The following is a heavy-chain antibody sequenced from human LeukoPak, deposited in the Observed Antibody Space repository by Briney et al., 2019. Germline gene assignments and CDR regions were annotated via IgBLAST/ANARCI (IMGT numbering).Heavy chain of an antibody. J-gene: IGHJ5*02. CDR1: GYTFTGYY. CDR3: ARGAPRITGTRRWFDP. V-gene: IGHV1-2*02. Sequence: ASVKVSCKASGYTFTGYYMHWVRQAPGQGLEWMGWINPNSGGTNYAQKFQGRVTMTRDTSISTAYMELSRLRSDDTAVYYCARGAPRITGTRRWFDPWGQGTLVTVSS. CDR2: INPNSGGT. D-gene: IGHD1-7*01.